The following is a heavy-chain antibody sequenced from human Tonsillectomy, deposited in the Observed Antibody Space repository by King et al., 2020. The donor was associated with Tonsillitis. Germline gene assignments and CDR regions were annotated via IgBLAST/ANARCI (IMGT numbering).Heavy chain of an antibody. D-gene: IGHD3-9*01. J-gene: IGHJ5*02. CDR2: IYDSGTT. Sequence: VQLQESGPGLVKPSETLSLSCTVSGDSISSYFWSWIRQPPGKGLEWIGYIYDSGTTNYNPSLKSRVTISVDTSKNQFYLKLSSVTAADTAVYYCARVYDILTGSDNWFDPWGQGTLVTVSS. CDR1: GDSISSYF. V-gene: IGHV4-59*01. CDR3: ARVYDILTGSDNWFDP.